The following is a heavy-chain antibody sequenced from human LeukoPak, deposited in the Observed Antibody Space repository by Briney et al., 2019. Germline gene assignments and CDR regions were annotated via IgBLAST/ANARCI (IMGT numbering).Heavy chain of an antibody. CDR2: LNSDGSTT. J-gene: IGHJ4*02. V-gene: IGHV3-74*01. D-gene: IGHD4-17*01. CDR3: ARGGYGAHMG. CDR1: GFTFSDYY. Sequence: GGSLRLSCAASGFTFSDYYMSWIRQAPGKGLVWVSGLNSDGSTTGYADSVRGRFTISRDNAKSTLYLQMNSLRAEDTAVYYCARGGYGAHMGWGQGTLVTVSS.